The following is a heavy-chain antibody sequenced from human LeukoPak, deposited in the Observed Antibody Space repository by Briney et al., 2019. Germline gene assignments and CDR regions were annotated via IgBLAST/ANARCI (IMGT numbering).Heavy chain of an antibody. Sequence: SETLSLTCTVSGGSISSGSYYWSWIRQPAGKGLEWIGRIYTSGSTNYNPSLKSRVTISVDTSKNQFSLKLSSVTAADTAVYYCARDRGWFDPWGQGTLVTVSS. D-gene: IGHD3-10*01. CDR1: GGSISSGSYY. CDR3: ARDRGWFDP. CDR2: IYTSGST. J-gene: IGHJ5*02. V-gene: IGHV4-61*02.